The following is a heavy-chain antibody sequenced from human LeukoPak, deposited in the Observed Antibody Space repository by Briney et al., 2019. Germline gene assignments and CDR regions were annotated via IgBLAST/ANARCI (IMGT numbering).Heavy chain of an antibody. CDR1: GYNFASYG. CDR3: ARTQYFDFLPHFAY. CDR2: VGTDNSNT. J-gene: IGHJ4*02. D-gene: IGHD3-9*01. V-gene: IGHV1-18*01. Sequence: GASVKVSCKASGYNFASYGISWVRQAPGQGLEWMGWVGTDNSNTNYAQKFQGRVTMTTDRSTSTAYMELTSLTSDDTALYYCARTQYFDFLPHFAYWGQGTLVTVSS.